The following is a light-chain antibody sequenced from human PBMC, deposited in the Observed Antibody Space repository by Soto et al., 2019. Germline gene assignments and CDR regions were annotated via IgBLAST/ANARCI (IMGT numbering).Light chain of an antibody. CDR3: QTWGTGIHV. Sequence: QPVLTQSPSASASLGASVNLTCTLSSGHSSFAIAWHQQQPAKGPRYLMKLSSDGSHSKGDGVPDRFSGSSSGAERYLTISSLQSEDEADYYCQTWGTGIHVFGTGTKVTVL. CDR2: LSSDGSH. V-gene: IGLV4-69*01. CDR1: SGHSSFA. J-gene: IGLJ1*01.